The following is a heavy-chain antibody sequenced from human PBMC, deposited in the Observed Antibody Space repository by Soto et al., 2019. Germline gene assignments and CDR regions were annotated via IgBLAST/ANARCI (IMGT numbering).Heavy chain of an antibody. J-gene: IGHJ6*02. CDR1: GGSISSGGYS. CDR2: IYHSGST. V-gene: IGHV4-30-2*01. D-gene: IGHD5-18*01. Sequence: QLQLQESGSGLVKPSQTLSLTCAVSGGSISSGGYSWSWIRQPPGKGLEWIGYIYHSGSTYYNPSLKSRVTISVDRSKTQFSLKLSSVTAADTAVYYCARGGGYSYGRDYGMDVWGQGTTVTVSS. CDR3: ARGGGYSYGRDYGMDV.